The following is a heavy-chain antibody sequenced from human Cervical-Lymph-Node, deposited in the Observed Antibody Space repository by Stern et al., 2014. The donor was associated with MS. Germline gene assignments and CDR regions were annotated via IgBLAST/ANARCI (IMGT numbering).Heavy chain of an antibody. V-gene: IGHV5-51*01. CDR3: ARQRYFDY. Sequence: MQLVQSGPEVKRPGESLKISCQASGYTFTSYWIGWVRQMPGKGLEWIAIIFPGGSDIRYSPSFQGQVTISADKSSSTASLQWNTLKASDTAIYYCARQRYFDYWGQGTLVTVSS. J-gene: IGHJ4*02. CDR1: GYTFTSYW. CDR2: IFPGGSDI.